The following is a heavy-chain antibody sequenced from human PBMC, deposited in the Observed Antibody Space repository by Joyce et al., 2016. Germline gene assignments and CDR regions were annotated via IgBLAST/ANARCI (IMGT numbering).Heavy chain of an antibody. CDR1: GGSFSGHY. CDR2: NTQSGST. D-gene: IGHD3-3*01. CDR3: AGGDYDFWSDYDTGAPFYDHYDGMDV. V-gene: IGHV4-34*01. J-gene: IGHJ6*02. Sequence: QVHLQQWGAGLLKPSEILSLTCGVYGGSFSGHYWSWLRQPPGKGLEWIGENTQSGSTDYSASLKSRGTRTLEPSTNQSSLRRSSVTGADTAVYYCAGGDYDFWSDYDTGAPFYDHYDGMDVWGQGTTITVSS.